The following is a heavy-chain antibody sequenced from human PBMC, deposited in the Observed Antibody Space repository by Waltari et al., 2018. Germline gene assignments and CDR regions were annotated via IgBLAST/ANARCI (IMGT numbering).Heavy chain of an antibody. J-gene: IGHJ5*02. D-gene: IGHD2-2*01. CDR3: ARTRYCSSTSCSNWFDP. V-gene: IGHV1-69*12. CDR2: IIPIFGTA. Sequence: QVQLVQSGAEVKKPGSSVKVSCKASGGTFSSYAISWVRQAPGQGLEWMGGIIPIFGTANYAQKFQGRVTITADESTSTAYMELSSLRSEDTAVYYCARTRYCSSTSCSNWFDPWGQGTLVTVSS. CDR1: GGTFSSYA.